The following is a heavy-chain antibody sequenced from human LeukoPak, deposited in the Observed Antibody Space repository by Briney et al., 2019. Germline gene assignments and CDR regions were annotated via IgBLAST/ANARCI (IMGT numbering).Heavy chain of an antibody. CDR2: ISTYNGET. V-gene: IGHV1-2*02. Sequence: ASVKVSCKASGYTFTSNSINWVRQAPGQGLEWMGWISTYNGETIYAQKFQGRVTMTRDTSISTAYMELSRLRSDDTAVYYCARSTRYNWNDDYWGQGTLVTVSS. CDR3: ARSTRYNWNDDY. J-gene: IGHJ4*02. D-gene: IGHD1-1*01. CDR1: GYTFTSNS.